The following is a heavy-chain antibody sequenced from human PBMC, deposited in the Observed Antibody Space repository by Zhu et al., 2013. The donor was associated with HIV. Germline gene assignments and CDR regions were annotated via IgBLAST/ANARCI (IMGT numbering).Heavy chain of an antibody. CDR1: GFTFSSYA. CDR2: ISGSGGST. CDR3: AKDTGMDFWSGQIYYYYYGMDV. Sequence: EVQLLESGGGLVQPGGSLRLSCAASGFTFSSYAMSWVRQAPGKGLEWVSAISGSGGSTYYADSVKGRFTISRDNSKNTLYLQMNSLRAEDTAVYYCAKDTGMDFWSGQIYYYYYGMDVWGQGTTVTVSS. V-gene: IGHV3-23*01. J-gene: IGHJ6*02. D-gene: IGHD3-3*01.